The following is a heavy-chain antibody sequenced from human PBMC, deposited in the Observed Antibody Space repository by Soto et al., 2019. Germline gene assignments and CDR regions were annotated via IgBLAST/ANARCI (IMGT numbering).Heavy chain of an antibody. J-gene: IGHJ1*01. Sequence: EGKLVESGGGLIQPGGSLRLSCAASGYTVSSNYMSWVRQAPGKGLEWVSVIYSGGSTYYADSVKGRFTISRDNSKNTLYLQINSLRAEDTAVYYCARDRVESGYPEYFQHWGQGTLVTVSS. CDR1: GYTVSSNY. CDR3: ARDRVESGYPEYFQH. CDR2: IYSGGST. V-gene: IGHV3-53*01. D-gene: IGHD3-22*01.